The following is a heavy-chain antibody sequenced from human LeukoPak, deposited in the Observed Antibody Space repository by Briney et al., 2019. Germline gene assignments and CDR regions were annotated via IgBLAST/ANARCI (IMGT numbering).Heavy chain of an antibody. Sequence: ASVKVSCKASGGTFSSYAISWVRQAPGQGLEWMGRIIPIFGTANYAQKFQGRVTITTDESTSTAYMELSSLRSEDTAVYYCARDLPGYYYDSSGYPHPIAFDIWGQGTMVTVSS. CDR3: ARDLPGYYYDSSGYPHPIAFDI. J-gene: IGHJ3*02. CDR2: IIPIFGTA. D-gene: IGHD3-22*01. V-gene: IGHV1-69*05. CDR1: GGTFSSYA.